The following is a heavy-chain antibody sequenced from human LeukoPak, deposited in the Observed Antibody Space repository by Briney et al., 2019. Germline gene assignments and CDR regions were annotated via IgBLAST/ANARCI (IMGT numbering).Heavy chain of an antibody. D-gene: IGHD6-13*01. CDR1: GFTFSSYW. V-gene: IGHV3-23*01. Sequence: GGSLRLSCAASGFTFSSYWVYWVRQAPGKGLEWVSAIGGSGGSTYYADSVKGRFTISRDNSKNTLYLQMNSLRAEDTAVYYCAKDPSKYSSSWYFDYWGQGTLVTVSS. CDR2: IGGSGGST. J-gene: IGHJ4*02. CDR3: AKDPSKYSSSWYFDY.